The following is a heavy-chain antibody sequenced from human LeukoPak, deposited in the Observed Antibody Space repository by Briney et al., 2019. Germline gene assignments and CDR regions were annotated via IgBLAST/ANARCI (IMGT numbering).Heavy chain of an antibody. Sequence: GASVKVSCKASGYTFTSYGISWVRQAPGQGLEWMGWISAYNGNTNYAQKLQGRVTMTTDTSTSTAYMELRSLRSDDTAVYYCARDWKDYGDYAEPNYWGQGTLVTVSS. CDR3: ARDWKDYGDYAEPNY. V-gene: IGHV1-18*01. D-gene: IGHD4-17*01. J-gene: IGHJ4*02. CDR1: GYTFTSYG. CDR2: ISAYNGNT.